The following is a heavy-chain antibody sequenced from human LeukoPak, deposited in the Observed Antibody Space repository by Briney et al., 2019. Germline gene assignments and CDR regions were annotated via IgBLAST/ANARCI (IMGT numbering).Heavy chain of an antibody. V-gene: IGHV4-34*01. Sequence: SETLSLTCAVYGGSFSGYYWSWLRQPPGKGLEWIGEINHSGSTNYNPSLKSRVTISVDTSKNQFSLKLSSVTAADTAVYYCARGPYSYGVNYYYYGMDVWGQGTTVTVSS. CDR1: GGSFSGYY. CDR3: ARGPYSYGVNYYYYGMDV. CDR2: INHSGST. D-gene: IGHD5-18*01. J-gene: IGHJ6*02.